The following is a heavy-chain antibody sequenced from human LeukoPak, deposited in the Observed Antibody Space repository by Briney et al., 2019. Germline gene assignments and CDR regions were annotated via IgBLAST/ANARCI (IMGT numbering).Heavy chain of an antibody. D-gene: IGHD6-13*01. CDR2: IIPILGIA. V-gene: IGHV1-69*04. CDR1: GGTFSSYT. CDR3: ARDHGASAAAAVRYFDL. Sequence: ASVKVSCKASGGTFSSYTISWVRQAPGQGLEWMGRIIPILGIANYAQKFQGRVTITADKSTSTAYMELSSLRSEDTAVYYCARDHGASAAAAVRYFDLWGRGTLVTDSS. J-gene: IGHJ2*01.